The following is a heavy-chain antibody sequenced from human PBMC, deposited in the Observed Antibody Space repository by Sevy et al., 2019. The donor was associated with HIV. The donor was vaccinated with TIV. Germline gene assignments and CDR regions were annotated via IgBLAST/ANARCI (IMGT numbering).Heavy chain of an antibody. J-gene: IGHJ4*02. V-gene: IGHV3-7*04. CDR3: VRAIQSEGSF. Sequence: GGSLRLSCAASGFSLETYWMNWVRQAPGKPLEWVANIKEEDTVKYYVDSVKGRFTIFRDNGRNLVYLVMNNLRVEDTALYYCVRAIQSEGSFWGQGTLVTVSS. CDR2: IKEEDTVK. D-gene: IGHD2-2*02. CDR1: GFSLETYW.